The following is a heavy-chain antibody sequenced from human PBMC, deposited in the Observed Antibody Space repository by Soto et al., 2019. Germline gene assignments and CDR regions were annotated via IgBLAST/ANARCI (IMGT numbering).Heavy chain of an antibody. J-gene: IGHJ4*02. CDR1: GGSFIGYY. CDR3: ARGIVVVVAAPYFDY. Sequence: SETLSHTCAVYGGSFIGYYWSWIRQPPGKGLEWIGEINHSGSTNYNPSLKSRVTISVDTSKNQFSLKLSSVTAADTAVYYCARGIVVVVAAPYFDYWGQGTLVTVSS. CDR2: INHSGST. D-gene: IGHD2-15*01. V-gene: IGHV4-34*01.